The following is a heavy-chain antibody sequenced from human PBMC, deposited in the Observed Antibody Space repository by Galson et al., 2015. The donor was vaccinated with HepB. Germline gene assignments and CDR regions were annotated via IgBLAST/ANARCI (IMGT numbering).Heavy chain of an antibody. CDR3: ARGRYSSSWYDY. CDR1: GFTFSSYW. CDR2: IKPDGSDK. J-gene: IGHJ4*02. D-gene: IGHD6-13*01. Sequence: LRLSCAASGFTFSSYWMSWVRQAPRKGLEWVANIKPDGSDKYYVDSVKGRFTISRDNAKNSLYLQMNSLRAEDTAVYYCARGRYSSSWYDYWGQGTLVSVSS. V-gene: IGHV3-7*03.